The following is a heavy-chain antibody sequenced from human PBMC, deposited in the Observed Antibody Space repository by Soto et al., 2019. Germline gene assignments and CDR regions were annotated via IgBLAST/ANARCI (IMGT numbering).Heavy chain of an antibody. D-gene: IGHD4-17*01. V-gene: IGHV4-38-2*01. CDR2: IYHSGST. CDR3: ARARYGGNSNGWDY. J-gene: IGHJ4*02. CDR1: GYSISSGYY. Sequence: PSETLSLTCAVSGYSISSGYYWGWIRQPPGKGLEWIGSIYHSGSTYYNPSLKSRVTISVDTSKNQFSLKLSSVTAADTAVYYCARARYGGNSNGWDYWGQGTLVTVS.